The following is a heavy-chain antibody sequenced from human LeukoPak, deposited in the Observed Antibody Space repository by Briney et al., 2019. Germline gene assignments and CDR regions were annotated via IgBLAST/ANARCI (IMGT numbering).Heavy chain of an antibody. CDR3: ARYRGPQQLVQRWFDP. D-gene: IGHD6-13*01. CDR1: GDSISSYY. J-gene: IGHJ5*02. Sequence: SETLSLTCSVSGDSISSYYWSWIRQPPGKGLEWIGYIYYSGSTNYNPSLKSRVTISVDTSKNQFSLKLSSVTAADTAVYYCARYRGPQQLVQRWFDPWGQGTLVTVSS. CDR2: IYYSGST. V-gene: IGHV4-59*01.